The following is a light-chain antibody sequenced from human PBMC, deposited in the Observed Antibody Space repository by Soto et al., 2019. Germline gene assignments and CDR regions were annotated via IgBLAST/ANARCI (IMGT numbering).Light chain of an antibody. Sequence: DIQMTQSPSSLSASVGDRVTITCRASQSISTYLNWYQQKPGRAPKLLISYASSLQSGVPSRFSGSGSGTDFTLTISSLQPEDFATYFCQQSYRNPITFGQGTRLEIK. CDR2: YAS. V-gene: IGKV1-39*01. J-gene: IGKJ5*01. CDR1: QSISTY. CDR3: QQSYRNPIT.